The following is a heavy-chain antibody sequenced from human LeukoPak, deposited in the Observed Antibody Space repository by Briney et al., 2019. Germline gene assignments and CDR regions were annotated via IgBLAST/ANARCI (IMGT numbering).Heavy chain of an antibody. CDR1: RYTLTGYY. CDR2: ANPNSGGT. Sequence: ASVKVSCKASRYTLTGYYIHWVRQAPGQGLEWMGCANPNSGGTHCAQKFQGRVTMTRDTSISTVYMELSSLRFDDTAIYYCARGPSSGIDYWGQGTLVTVSS. V-gene: IGHV1-2*02. J-gene: IGHJ4*02. CDR3: ARGPSSGIDY. D-gene: IGHD3-10*01.